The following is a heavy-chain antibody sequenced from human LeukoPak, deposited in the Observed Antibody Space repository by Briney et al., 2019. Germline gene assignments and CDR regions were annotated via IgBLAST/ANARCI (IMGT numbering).Heavy chain of an antibody. CDR3: TRVGYIDEGIDY. D-gene: IGHD5-24*01. CDR1: GFTFSSYW. J-gene: IGHJ4*02. Sequence: GGSLRLSCAASGFTFSSYWMHWVRQVPGKGLVWVSRINSDGTSTTYADSVKGRFTISRDNAKNSLYLQMNSLRAEDTAIYYCTRVGYIDEGIDYWGQGTLVTVSS. CDR2: INSDGTST. V-gene: IGHV3-74*01.